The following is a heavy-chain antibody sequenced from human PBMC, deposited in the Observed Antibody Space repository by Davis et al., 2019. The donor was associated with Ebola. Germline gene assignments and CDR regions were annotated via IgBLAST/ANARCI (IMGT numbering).Heavy chain of an antibody. J-gene: IGHJ4*02. D-gene: IGHD2-21*02. CDR3: AKDRCGGDCSSGY. CDR2: ISYDGSNK. V-gene: IGHV3-30*18. Sequence: PGGSLRLSCAASGFTFSSYGMHWVRQAPGKGLEWVAVISYDGSNKYYADSVKSRFTISRDNSKNTLYLQMNSLRAEDTAVYYCAKDRCGGDCSSGYWGQGTLVTVSS. CDR1: GFTFSSYG.